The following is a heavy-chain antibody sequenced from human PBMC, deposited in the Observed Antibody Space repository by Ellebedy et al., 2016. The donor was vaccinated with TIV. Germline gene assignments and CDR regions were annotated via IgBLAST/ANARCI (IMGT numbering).Heavy chain of an antibody. V-gene: IGHV3-23*01. CDR3: AKGSSSGFNYDRVGFQY. CDR2: ISGDGVNK. Sequence: GESLKISCAASGFTFGSFAMHWVRQAPGKGLEWLSVISGDGVNKYIAASVKGRFTITRDNFKNTMFLQVNRLRAEDTAVYYCAKGSSSGFNYDRVGFQYWGQGTLVTVSS. J-gene: IGHJ4*02. CDR1: GFTFGSFA. D-gene: IGHD3-22*01.